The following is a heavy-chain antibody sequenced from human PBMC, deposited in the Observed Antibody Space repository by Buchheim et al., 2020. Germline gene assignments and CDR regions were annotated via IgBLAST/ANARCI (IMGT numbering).Heavy chain of an antibody. Sequence: QVQLVESGGGLVKPGGSLRLSCAASGFTFSDYYMTWIRQAPGKGLEWVSYISSSGSTIYYTDSVKGRFTISRAHTKNSLYLQMNNLRAEDTAFYYCATIAQEGSFDPWGQGTL. V-gene: IGHV3-11*01. CDR2: ISSSGSTI. D-gene: IGHD3-16*02. CDR3: ATIAQEGSFDP. CDR1: GFTFSDYY. J-gene: IGHJ5*02.